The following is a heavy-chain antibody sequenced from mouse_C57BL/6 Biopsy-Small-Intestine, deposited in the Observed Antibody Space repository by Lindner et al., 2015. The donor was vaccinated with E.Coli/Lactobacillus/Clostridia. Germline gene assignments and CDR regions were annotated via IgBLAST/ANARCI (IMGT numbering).Heavy chain of an antibody. CDR2: INIRSGAT. Sequence: SVKVSCKASGGIFTDYFVHYVRRAPGQGLEWVGRINIRSGATNFPQRFQGRVTMTRDTSVTTAYMELSSLRLDDTAVYYCAIERNYGSASYYVDALDVWGQGTRLTVSS. V-gene: IGHV1S15*01. CDR3: AIERNYGSASYYVDALDV. D-gene: IGHD2-2*01. CDR1: GGIFTDYF. J-gene: IGHJ1*01.